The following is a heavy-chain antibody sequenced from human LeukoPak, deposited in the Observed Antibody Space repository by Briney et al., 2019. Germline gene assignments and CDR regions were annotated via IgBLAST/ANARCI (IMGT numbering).Heavy chain of an antibody. V-gene: IGHV1-2*02. Sequence: GASVKVSCKASGYTFTGYYMHWVRQAPGQGLEWMGWINPNSGGTNYAQKFQGRVTMTRDTSISTAYMELSRLRSDDTAAYYCARTEYQLLYGYYYMDVWGKGTTVTVSS. CDR3: ARTEYQLLYGYYYMDV. CDR1: GYTFTGYY. J-gene: IGHJ6*03. CDR2: INPNSGGT. D-gene: IGHD2-2*02.